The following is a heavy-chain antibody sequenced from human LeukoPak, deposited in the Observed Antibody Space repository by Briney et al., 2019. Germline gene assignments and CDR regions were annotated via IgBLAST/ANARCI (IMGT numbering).Heavy chain of an antibody. CDR1: GFTFSSYA. CDR2: ISYDGSNK. J-gene: IGHJ4*02. D-gene: IGHD4-23*01. Sequence: GGSLRLSCAASGFTFSSYAMHWVRQAPGKGLEWVAVISYDGSNKYYADSVKGRFTISRDNSKNTLYLQMNSLRAEDTAVYYCASLGGYFDYWGQGTLVTVSS. CDR3: ASLGGYFDY. V-gene: IGHV3-30-3*01.